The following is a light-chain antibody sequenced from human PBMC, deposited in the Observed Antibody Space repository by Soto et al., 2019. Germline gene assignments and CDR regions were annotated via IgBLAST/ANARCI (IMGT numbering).Light chain of an antibody. Sequence: QSALTQPASVSGSPGQSITISCTGTSSDVGAYNFVSWYQHHPGRAPKLIIYEVTIRPSGVSNRFSGSKSGNTASLTISCLQAADEADYYCSSYTTSAPYVFGSGTKVTVL. CDR2: EVT. J-gene: IGLJ1*01. V-gene: IGLV2-14*01. CDR3: SSYTTSAPYV. CDR1: SSDVGAYNF.